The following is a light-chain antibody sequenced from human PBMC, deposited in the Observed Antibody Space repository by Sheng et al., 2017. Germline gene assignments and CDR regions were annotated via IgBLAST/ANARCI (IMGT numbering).Light chain of an antibody. J-gene: IGKJ1*01. CDR2: AAS. Sequence: IQMTQSPSSLSASVGDRVTITCRASQSIYNYVNWYQHKPGKAPKLLIYAASSLQSGVPSRFSGRGSGTDFTLTISTLQPEDFATYYCQQTYGSLTWTFGPGTKVEIK. CDR1: QSIYNY. V-gene: IGKV1-39*01. CDR3: QQTYGSLTWT.